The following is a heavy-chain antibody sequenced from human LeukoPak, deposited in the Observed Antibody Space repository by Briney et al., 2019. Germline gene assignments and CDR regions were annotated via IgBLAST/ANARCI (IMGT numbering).Heavy chain of an antibody. CDR1: GFTFSKAW. V-gene: IGHV3-15*05. J-gene: IGHJ4*02. CDR3: TSSGSRWEYFAY. D-gene: IGHD1-26*01. Sequence: GGSLRLSCAASGFTFSKAWMIWVRQAPWKGRDGVARIKTKPEGGTIDYAARVKGRFTISRDDSKNTLYLQMNRLKTEARAVYSCTSSGSRWEYFAYWGQGNLAIVSS. CDR2: IKTKPEGGTI.